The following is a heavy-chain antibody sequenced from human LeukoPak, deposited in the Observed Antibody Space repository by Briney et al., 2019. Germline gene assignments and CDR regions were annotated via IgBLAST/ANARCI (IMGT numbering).Heavy chain of an antibody. Sequence: PSETLSLTCTVSGYSITSSYYWGWIRQPPGKGLEWIGSVYHSGNAYYNPSLNSRVTISVDTSKNQFSLKLTSVTAADTAVYYCARDSPPGDDQVFGYWGQGTLVTVSS. CDR2: VYHSGNA. J-gene: IGHJ4*02. CDR3: ARDSPPGDDQVFGY. CDR1: GYSITSSYY. D-gene: IGHD3-10*01. V-gene: IGHV4-38-2*02.